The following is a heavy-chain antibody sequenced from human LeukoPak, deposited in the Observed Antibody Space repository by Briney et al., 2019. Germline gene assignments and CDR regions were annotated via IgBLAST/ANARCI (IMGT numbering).Heavy chain of an antibody. CDR2: ISHSGSEK. CDR3: AKDLANSWTTDY. CDR1: GFTFSTFS. J-gene: IGHJ4*02. V-gene: IGHV3-30-3*01. Sequence: PGGSLRLSCAASGFTFSTFSMYWVRQAPGKGPEWVALISHSGSEKYYADSVEGRFTISRDNSRNTLYLQMNSLSVEDTAFYYCAKDLANSWTTDYWGQGTLVTVSS. D-gene: IGHD1-1*01.